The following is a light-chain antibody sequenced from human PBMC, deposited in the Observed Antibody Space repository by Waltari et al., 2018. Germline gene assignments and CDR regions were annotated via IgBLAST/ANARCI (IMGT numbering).Light chain of an antibody. Sequence: DIQMTQFPSTLSASVGDTVTVTCRASQNIRTHLNWYQQKPTTAPKLLIYAASTLHRGVPSRFSGSGSETDFTLTVTNLQPDDFAIYFCQQSFSSPWTFGQGTRV. CDR1: QNIRTH. CDR3: QQSFSSPWT. CDR2: AAS. V-gene: IGKV1-39*01. J-gene: IGKJ1*01.